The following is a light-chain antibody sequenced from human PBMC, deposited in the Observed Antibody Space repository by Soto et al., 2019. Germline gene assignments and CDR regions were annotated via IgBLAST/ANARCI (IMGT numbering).Light chain of an antibody. J-gene: IGLJ3*02. CDR1: SSDVGGYNY. CDR2: EVS. CDR3: SSYTSSSTRV. V-gene: IGLV2-14*01. Sequence: QSALTQPASVSGSPGQSITISCTGTSSDVGGYNYVSWYQQHPGKAPKLMIYEVSNRPSGVSNRFSGSKSGNTASLTISGLQADDEAHYSCSSYTSSSTRVFGGGTKLTVL.